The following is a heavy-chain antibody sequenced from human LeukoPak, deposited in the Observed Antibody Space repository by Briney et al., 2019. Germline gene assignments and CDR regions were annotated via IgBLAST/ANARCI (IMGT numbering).Heavy chain of an antibody. Sequence: GGSLRLSCAASGFTFDDYAMHWVRQARGKGLEWVAGTDWNGGTITHADSVKGRFTISRDNAKNILYLQMNSLRVDDTAFYYCPKDQYSSGAPGNANFYQWGQGTLVTVSS. CDR1: GFTFDDYA. J-gene: IGHJ1*01. V-gene: IGHV3-9*01. CDR2: TDWNGGTI. CDR3: PKDQYSSGAPGNANFYQ. D-gene: IGHD3-22*01.